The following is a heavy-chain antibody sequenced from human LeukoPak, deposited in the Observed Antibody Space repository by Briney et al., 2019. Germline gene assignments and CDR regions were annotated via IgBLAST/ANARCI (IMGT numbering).Heavy chain of an antibody. V-gene: IGHV4-39*07. Sequence: SETLSLACTVSGGSISSSSYYWGWIRQPPGKGLEWIGSIYYSGSTYYNPSLKSRVTISVDTSKNQFSLKLNSVTAADTAVYYCARVGSQDWYFDLWGRGTLVTVSS. D-gene: IGHD3-10*01. CDR1: GGSISSSSYY. CDR2: IYYSGST. J-gene: IGHJ2*01. CDR3: ARVGSQDWYFDL.